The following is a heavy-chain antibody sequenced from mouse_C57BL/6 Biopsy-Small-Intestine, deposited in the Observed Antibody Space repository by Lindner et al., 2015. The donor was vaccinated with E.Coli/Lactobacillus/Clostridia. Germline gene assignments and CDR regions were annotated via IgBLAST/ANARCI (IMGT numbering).Heavy chain of an antibody. Sequence: VQLQESGPGLAKPSQTLSLTCSVTGYSSTSDYWNWIRKFPGNKLEYLGYISYSGNTYYNPSLKSQISISRDTSKNQYYLQLNSVTTEDTATYCCARSAHTYFSYDVYFDYWGQGTTLTVSS. CDR1: GYSSTSDY. D-gene: IGHD2-12*01. J-gene: IGHJ2*01. CDR2: ISYSGNT. V-gene: IGHV3-8*01. CDR3: ARSAHTYFSYDVYFDY.